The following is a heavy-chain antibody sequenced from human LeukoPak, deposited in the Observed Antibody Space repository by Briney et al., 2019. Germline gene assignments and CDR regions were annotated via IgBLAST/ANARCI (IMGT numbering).Heavy chain of an antibody. CDR1: GFTFSSYS. CDR2: IGGSDSPT. D-gene: IGHD5-18*01. Sequence: GGSLRLSCAASGFTFSSYSVTWVRQAPGKGLEWVSIIGGSDSPTYYADPVKGRFTISRDYSTNTLYLQVSSLRAEDTAVYYCAALNGIQLWFPIDYWGQGTLVTVSS. V-gene: IGHV3-23*01. CDR3: AALNGIQLWFPIDY. J-gene: IGHJ4*02.